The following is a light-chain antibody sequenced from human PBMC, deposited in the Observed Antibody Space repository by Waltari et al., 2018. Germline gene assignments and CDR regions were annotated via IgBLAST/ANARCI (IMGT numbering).Light chain of an antibody. CDR3: AVWDDSLSGRV. Sequence: QSVLTQPPSASGTPGQRVTIPCSGRRSHIGNNDVYWYQQLPGTAPKLLIYRNNQRPSGVPDRFSGSKSGTSASLAISGLRSEDEADYYCAVWDDSLSGRVFGGGTKVTVL. V-gene: IGLV1-47*01. J-gene: IGLJ3*02. CDR1: RSHIGNND. CDR2: RNN.